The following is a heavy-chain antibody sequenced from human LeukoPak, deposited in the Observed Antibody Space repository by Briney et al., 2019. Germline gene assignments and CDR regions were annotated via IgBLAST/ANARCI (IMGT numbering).Heavy chain of an antibody. CDR3: ASRVACSGGSCYSDWFDP. CDR1: GGSFSGYY. D-gene: IGHD2-15*01. Sequence: SETLSLTCAVYGGSFSGYYWSWIRQPPGKGREWRGEINHSGSTNYNPSLKSRVTISVDTSKNQFSLKLRSVNAAATAVYYCASRVACSGGSCYSDWFDPWGQGTLVTVCS. J-gene: IGHJ5*02. V-gene: IGHV4-34*01. CDR2: INHSGST.